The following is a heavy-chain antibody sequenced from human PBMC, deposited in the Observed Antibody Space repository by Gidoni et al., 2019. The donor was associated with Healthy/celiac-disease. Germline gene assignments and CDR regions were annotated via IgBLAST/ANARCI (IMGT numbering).Heavy chain of an antibody. D-gene: IGHD5-18*01. V-gene: IGHV3-48*03. CDR1: GFTFSSYE. CDR3: AGTAMAYDAFDI. J-gene: IGHJ3*02. CDR2: ISSSGSTI. Sequence: EVQLVESVGGLVQPGGSLRRSCAASGFTFSSYEMNWVRQAPGKGLEWCSYISSSGSTIYYAASVKCRFTISRDNAKNSLYLQMNSLRAEDTAVYYCAGTAMAYDAFDIWGQGTMVTVSS.